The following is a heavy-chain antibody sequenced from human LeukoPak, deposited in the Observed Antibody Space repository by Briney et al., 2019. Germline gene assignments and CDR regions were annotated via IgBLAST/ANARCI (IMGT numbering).Heavy chain of an antibody. Sequence: ASVKVSCKASGGTFSSYAISWVRQAPGQGLEWMGGIIPIFGTANYAQKFQGRVTITTDESTSTAYMELSSLSSEDTAVYYCAVDYGGDFFDYWGQGTLVTVSS. CDR1: GGTFSSYA. CDR3: AVDYGGDFFDY. D-gene: IGHD4-23*01. CDR2: IIPIFGTA. V-gene: IGHV1-69*05. J-gene: IGHJ4*02.